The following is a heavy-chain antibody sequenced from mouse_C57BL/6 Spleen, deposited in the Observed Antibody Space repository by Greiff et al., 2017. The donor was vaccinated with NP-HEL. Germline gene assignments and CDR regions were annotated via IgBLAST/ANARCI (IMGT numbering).Heavy chain of an antibody. CDR1: GYSITSGYD. V-gene: IGHV3-1*01. Sequence: VQLKESGPGMVNPSQSLSLTCTVTGYSITSGYDWHWIRHFPGNKLEWMGYISYSGSTNYNPSLKSRISITHDTSKNHFFLKLNSVTTEDTATYYCARGAFYYFDYWGQGTTLTVSS. CDR3: ARGAFYYFDY. D-gene: IGHD3-1*01. CDR2: ISYSGST. J-gene: IGHJ2*01.